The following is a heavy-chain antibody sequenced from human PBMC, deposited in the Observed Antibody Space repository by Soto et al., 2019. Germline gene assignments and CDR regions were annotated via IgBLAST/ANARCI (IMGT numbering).Heavy chain of an antibody. V-gene: IGHV3-23*01. Sequence: PGGSLILSCAASGFTFSSYAMSWVRQAPGKGLEWVSAISGSGGSTYYADSVKGRFTISRDNSKNTLYLQMNSLRAEDTAVYYCAKGPNYDFWSGYYVMDPGFDIWGQGTMVTVSS. CDR1: GFTFSSYA. CDR3: AKGPNYDFWSGYYVMDPGFDI. CDR2: ISGSGGST. J-gene: IGHJ3*02. D-gene: IGHD3-3*01.